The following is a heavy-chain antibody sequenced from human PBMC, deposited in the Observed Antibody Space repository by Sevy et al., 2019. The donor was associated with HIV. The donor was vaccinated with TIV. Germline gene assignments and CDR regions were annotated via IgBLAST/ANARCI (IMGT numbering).Heavy chain of an antibody. CDR3: VRAIATVDSF. D-gene: IGHD6-13*01. CDR1: VFKFNSYW. Sequence: GVSLRLSCVASVFKFNSYWMLWVRQAPGKGLEWVANINQDATANFYVDSVRGRFIISRDNVRNSVSLQMNILRVEDTALYYCVRAIATVDSFWGQGTLVTVSS. CDR2: INQDATAN. V-gene: IGHV3-7*01. J-gene: IGHJ4*02.